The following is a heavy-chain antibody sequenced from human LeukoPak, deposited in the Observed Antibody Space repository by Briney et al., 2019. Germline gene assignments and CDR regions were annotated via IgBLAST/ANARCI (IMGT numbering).Heavy chain of an antibody. CDR2: IIPIFGTA. Sequence: ASVKVSCTASGGTFSSYAISWVGQAPGQGLEWMGGIIPIFGTADYAQKFQGRVTITADKSTSTAYMELSSLRSEDTAVYYCAREGYYGSYFDYWGQGTLVTVSS. V-gene: IGHV1-69*06. D-gene: IGHD3-10*01. CDR3: AREGYYGSYFDY. J-gene: IGHJ4*02. CDR1: GGTFSSYA.